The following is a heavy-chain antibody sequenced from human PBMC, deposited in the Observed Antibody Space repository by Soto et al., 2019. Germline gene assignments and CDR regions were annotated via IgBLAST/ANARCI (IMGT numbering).Heavy chain of an antibody. CDR1: GGSISSGGYY. J-gene: IGHJ4*02. CDR2: IYYSGST. V-gene: IGHV4-31*03. D-gene: IGHD5-18*01. Sequence: QVQLQESGPGLVKPSQTLSLTCTVSGGSISSGGYYWSWIRQHPGNGLEWLGYIYYSGSTNYNPTLTHRVRISADTSKNQFSLQLSSVTAADTAVFYCARGLTAKVKVFDYWGQGTLVTVSS. CDR3: ARGLTAKVKVFDY.